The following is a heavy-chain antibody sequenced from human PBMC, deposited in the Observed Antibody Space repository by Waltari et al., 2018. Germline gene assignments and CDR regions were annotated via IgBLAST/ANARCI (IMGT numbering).Heavy chain of an antibody. D-gene: IGHD3-3*01. Sequence: QVQLQQWGAGLLKPSETLSLTCAVYGGSFSGYYWSWIRQPPGKGLEWIGEINHSGGTNYNPARKSRVTISVDTSKNQFSLKLSSVTAADTAVYYCASGTIFGVVPRGYYYGMDVWGQGTTVTVSS. CDR3: ASGTIFGVVPRGYYYGMDV. CDR2: INHSGGT. J-gene: IGHJ6*02. CDR1: GGSFSGYY. V-gene: IGHV4-34*01.